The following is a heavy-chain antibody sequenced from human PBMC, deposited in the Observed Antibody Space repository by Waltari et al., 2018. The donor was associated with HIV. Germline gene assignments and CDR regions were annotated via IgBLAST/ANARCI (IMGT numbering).Heavy chain of an antibody. J-gene: IGHJ6*02. CDR1: GFTFTIYW. CDR3: ARIGTFPHNYAIDF. Sequence: EVQLMVSGGGLVQSGGSLRLSCAASGFTFTIYWMSWVRQTPGKGLEWVAYIKDDGSEKYYMGSVKGRFTISRDNAKNSMFLQMNSLRAEDTAVYYCARIGTFPHNYAIDFWGQGTTVTVSS. CDR2: IKDDGSEK. D-gene: IGHD1-26*01. V-gene: IGHV3-7*01.